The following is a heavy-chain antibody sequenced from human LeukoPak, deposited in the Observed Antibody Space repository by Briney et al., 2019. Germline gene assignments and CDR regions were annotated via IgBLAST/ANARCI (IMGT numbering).Heavy chain of an antibody. J-gene: IGHJ4*02. CDR1: GFTLSSFW. CDR2: INSDGSNI. D-gene: IGHD6-19*01. CDR3: VRSSGWPGY. V-gene: IGHV3-74*01. Sequence: WGSLRLFCAGFGFTLSSFWIHWVRQTPGEGLVWVSRINSDGSNINYADSVKGRFTISRGNAKNTLYLQMNSLRVEDTAVYYCVRSSGWPGYWGQGTMVTVSS.